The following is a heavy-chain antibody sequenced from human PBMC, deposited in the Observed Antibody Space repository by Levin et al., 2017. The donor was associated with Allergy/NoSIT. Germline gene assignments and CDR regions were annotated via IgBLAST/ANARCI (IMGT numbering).Heavy chain of an antibody. D-gene: IGHD4-17*01. CDR1: GGSISSYY. Sequence: SSETLSLTCTVSGGSISSYYWSWIRQPPGKGLEWIGYIYYSGSTNYNPSLKSRVTISVDTSKNQFSLKLSSVTAADTAVYYCARSTVTTGNWFDPWGQGTLVTVSS. CDR3: ARSTVTTGNWFDP. J-gene: IGHJ5*02. CDR2: IYYSGST. V-gene: IGHV4-59*01.